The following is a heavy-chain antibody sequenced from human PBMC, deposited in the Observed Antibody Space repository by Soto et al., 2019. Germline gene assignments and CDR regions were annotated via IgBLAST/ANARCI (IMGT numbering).Heavy chain of an antibody. CDR3: TRDLPGYGSSWPRE. V-gene: IGHV3-53*02. Sequence: EVQLVETGGGLIQPGGSLRLSCAASGFTVSTNYMSWVRQAPGKGLEWVSVIFSGGSTYYADVVKGRFTISRDNSKNTLDLQMNSLRAEDTAMYYCTRDLPGYGSSWPREWGQGTLVTVSS. J-gene: IGHJ4*02. CDR1: GFTVSTNY. CDR2: IFSGGST. D-gene: IGHD6-13*01.